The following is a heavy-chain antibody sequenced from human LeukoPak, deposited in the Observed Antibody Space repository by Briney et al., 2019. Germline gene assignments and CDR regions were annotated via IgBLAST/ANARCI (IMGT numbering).Heavy chain of an antibody. J-gene: IGHJ6*02. D-gene: IGHD5-12*01. V-gene: IGHV1-58*02. Sequence: SVKVSCKASGFTFTTSAMQWVRQARGRRLEWIGWIVVDTGYTNYAQTFQERLTITRDMSTSTAYMDLSSLRSEDTAVYYCAADLMPQTGYAYGMGVWGQGTTVTVSS. CDR1: GFTFTTSA. CDR3: AADLMPQTGYAYGMGV. CDR2: IVVDTGYT.